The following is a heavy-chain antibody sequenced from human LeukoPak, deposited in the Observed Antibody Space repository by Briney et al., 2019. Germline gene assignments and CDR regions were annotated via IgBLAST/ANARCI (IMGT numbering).Heavy chain of an antibody. CDR3: ARDYDPDYYDSSGYSDY. J-gene: IGHJ4*01. CDR1: GFTFSRYW. D-gene: IGHD3-22*01. CDR2: INSDGSST. V-gene: IGHV3-74*03. Sequence: GGSLRLSCAASGFTFSRYWIHWVRQAPGKGPLWVSRINSDGSSTKYADTVEGRFVISRDNARNILYLQMNSLRAEDTAVYYCARDYDPDYYDSSGYSDYWGQGTRVTVSS.